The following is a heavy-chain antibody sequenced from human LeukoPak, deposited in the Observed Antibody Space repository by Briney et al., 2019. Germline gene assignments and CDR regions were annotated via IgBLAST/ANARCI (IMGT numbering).Heavy chain of an antibody. CDR2: VYYSGST. CDR3: ARQGGDNGYYYFDF. J-gene: IGHJ4*02. Sequence: PSETLSLTCSVSGGSIRSSHYYWGWIRQPPGQGLEWIASVYYSGSTYYTPSLRSRVTISIDTSKNQFSLKLTSVTAADTAVSYCARQGGDNGYYYFDFWGQGTLVTVSS. D-gene: IGHD4-17*01. CDR1: GGSIRSSHYY. V-gene: IGHV4-39*01.